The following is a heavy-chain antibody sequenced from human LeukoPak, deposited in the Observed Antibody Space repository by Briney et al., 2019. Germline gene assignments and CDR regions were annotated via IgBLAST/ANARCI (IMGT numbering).Heavy chain of an antibody. J-gene: IGHJ3*02. Sequence: GRSLRLSCAASGFTFDDYAMHWVRQAPGKGLEWVSGISWNSGSIGYADSVKGRFTISRDNAKNSLYLQMSSLRAEDTALYYCGAGPDLRDAFDIWGQGTMVTVSS. D-gene: IGHD4-17*01. V-gene: IGHV3-9*01. CDR1: GFTFDDYA. CDR2: ISWNSGSI. CDR3: GAGPDLRDAFDI.